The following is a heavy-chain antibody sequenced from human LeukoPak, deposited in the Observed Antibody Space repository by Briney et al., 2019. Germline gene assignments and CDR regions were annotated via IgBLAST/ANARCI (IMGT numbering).Heavy chain of an antibody. CDR2: IYYSGST. CDR3: ARVSSRGWTDFDY. CDR1: GGSISSYY. J-gene: IGHJ4*02. V-gene: IGHV4-59*01. D-gene: IGHD6-19*01. Sequence: SETLSLTCTVSGGSISSYYWSWIRQPPGKGLEWIGYIYYSGSTNYNPSLKSRVTISVDTSKNQFSLKLNSVTAADTAVYYCARVSSRGWTDFDYWGQGTLVTVSS.